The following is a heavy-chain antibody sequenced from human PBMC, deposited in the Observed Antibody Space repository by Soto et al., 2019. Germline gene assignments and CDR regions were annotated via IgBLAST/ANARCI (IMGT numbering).Heavy chain of an antibody. CDR2: ISSGSGSTI. Sequence: GGSLRLSCAASGFTFSTHTMNWARQAPGKGLEWLSFISSGSGSTIYYADSVKGRFTISRDNAKNSLYLQMNTLRDEDTAVYYCARGRGSASWLMDVWGQGPTVTVYS. D-gene: IGHD2-2*01. V-gene: IGHV3-48*02. CDR3: ARGRGSASWLMDV. CDR1: GFTFSTHT. J-gene: IGHJ6*02.